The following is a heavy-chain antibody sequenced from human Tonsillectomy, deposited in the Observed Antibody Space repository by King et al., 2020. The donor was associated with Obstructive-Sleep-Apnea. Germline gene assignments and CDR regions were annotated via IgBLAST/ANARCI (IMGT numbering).Heavy chain of an antibody. CDR1: GLTFSNYA. CDR2: ISYDGSNK. CDR3: ASLYTFGPPCFEY. D-gene: IGHD5-18*01. J-gene: IGHJ4*02. V-gene: IGHV3-30-3*01. Sequence: VQLVESGGGVVQPGRSLRLSCAASGLTFSNYAMHWVRQAPGKGLEWVAVISYDGSNKYYAASVKGRFTISRDNSKNTLYLQMNGLRAEDTAVYYCASLYTFGPPCFEYWGQGTLVTVSS.